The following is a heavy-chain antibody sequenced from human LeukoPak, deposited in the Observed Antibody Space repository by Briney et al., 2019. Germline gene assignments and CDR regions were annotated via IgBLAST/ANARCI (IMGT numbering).Heavy chain of an antibody. D-gene: IGHD3-22*01. V-gene: IGHV1-46*01. CDR3: ARGGPLYYYDSSGYYDY. J-gene: IGHJ4*02. Sequence: EASAKVSCKASGYTFTGYYMHWVRQAPGQGLEWMGIINPSGGSTSYAQKFQGRVTMTRDTSTSTVYMELSSLRSEDTAVYYCARGGPLYYYDSSGYYDYWGQGTLVTVSS. CDR2: INPSGGST. CDR1: GYTFTGYY.